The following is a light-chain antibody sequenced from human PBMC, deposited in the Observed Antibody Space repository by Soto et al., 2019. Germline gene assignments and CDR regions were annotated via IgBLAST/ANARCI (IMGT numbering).Light chain of an antibody. Sequence: DIQMTQSPYSLSASVGDRVTITCRARQNIINYLNWYQQKPGKAHQLLIYVASRLESGVPSRFSGSGSGTDFTLTISSLQPEDFATYYFQQSYNAPITFGQGTRLDI. CDR1: QNIINY. CDR3: QQSYNAPIT. V-gene: IGKV1-39*01. J-gene: IGKJ5*01. CDR2: VAS.